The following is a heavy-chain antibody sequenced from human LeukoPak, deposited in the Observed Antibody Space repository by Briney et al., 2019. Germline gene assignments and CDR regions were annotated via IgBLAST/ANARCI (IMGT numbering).Heavy chain of an antibody. CDR3: ARDLSAMEYYYGMDV. CDR1: GSTFSSYA. D-gene: IGHD3-3*01. J-gene: IGHJ6*02. CDR2: IIPIFGTA. Sequence: GASMKVSCKASGSTFSSYAISWVRQAPGQRLEWMGGIIPIFGTANYAQKFQGRVTITADESTSAAYMELSSLRSEDTAVYYCARDLSAMEYYYGMDVWGQGTTVTVSS. V-gene: IGHV1-69*13.